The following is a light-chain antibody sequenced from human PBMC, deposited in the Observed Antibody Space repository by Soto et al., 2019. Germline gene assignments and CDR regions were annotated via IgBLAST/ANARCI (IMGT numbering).Light chain of an antibody. J-gene: IGLJ2*01. CDR2: EVS. Sequence: QLVLTQPASVSGSPGQSVTISCTGTSSDVGSYNLVSWYQQHPGKAPKLMIYEVSKRPSGVSNRFSGSKSGNTASLTISGLQAEDEADYYCCSCAGSSTVVFGGGTKLTVL. CDR3: CSCAGSSTVV. V-gene: IGLV2-23*02. CDR1: SSDVGSYNL.